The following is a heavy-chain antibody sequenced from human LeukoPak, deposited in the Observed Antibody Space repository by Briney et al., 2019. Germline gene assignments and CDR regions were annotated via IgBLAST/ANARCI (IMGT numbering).Heavy chain of an antibody. V-gene: IGHV3-7*01. CDR2: IKQDGNEK. CDR3: ARDGSGSYWGEFEY. CDR1: GFTFSSYW. Sequence: GGSLRLSCAASGFTFSSYWMSWVRQAPGKGLEWVANIKQDGNEKNYVDYVKGRFTISRDNAKNSLYLQMNSLRAEDTAVYYCARDGSGSYWGEFEYWGQGTLVTVSS. J-gene: IGHJ4*02. D-gene: IGHD3-10*01.